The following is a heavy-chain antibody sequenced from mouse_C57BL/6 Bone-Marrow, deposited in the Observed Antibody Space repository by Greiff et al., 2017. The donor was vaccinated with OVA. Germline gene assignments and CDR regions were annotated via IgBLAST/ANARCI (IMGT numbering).Heavy chain of an antibody. J-gene: IGHJ2*01. D-gene: IGHD2-12*01. Sequence: QVQLQQPGAELVKPGASVKMSCKASGYTFTSYWITWVKQRPGQGLEWIGDIYPGSGSTNYNEKFKSKATLTVDKPSSTAYMQLSSLTSEDSAVYYCARALRGDDYWGQGTTLTVSS. V-gene: IGHV1-55*01. CDR1: GYTFTSYW. CDR2: IYPGSGST. CDR3: ARALRGDDY.